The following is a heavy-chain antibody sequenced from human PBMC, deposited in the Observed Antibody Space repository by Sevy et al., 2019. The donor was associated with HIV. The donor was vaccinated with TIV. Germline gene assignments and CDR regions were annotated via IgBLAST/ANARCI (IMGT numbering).Heavy chain of an antibody. Sequence: ASVKVSCKASGYTFTSYAMHWMRQAPGQRLEWMGWINAGNGNTKYSQKFQGRVTITRDTSASTAYMELSSLRSEETAVYYCARDPYKQWLGFFDYWGQGTLVTVSS. V-gene: IGHV1-3*01. CDR2: INAGNGNT. D-gene: IGHD6-19*01. CDR1: GYTFTSYA. J-gene: IGHJ4*02. CDR3: ARDPYKQWLGFFDY.